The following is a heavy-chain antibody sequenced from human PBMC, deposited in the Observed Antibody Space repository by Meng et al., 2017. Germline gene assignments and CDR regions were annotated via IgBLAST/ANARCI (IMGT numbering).Heavy chain of an antibody. CDR2: INHSGST. Sequence: QGPLQQWGAGLLKPSGTLSLTCAVYGGSFSGYYWSWIRQPPGKGLEWIGEINHSGSTNYNPSLKSRVTISVDTSKNQFSLKLSSVTAADTAVYYCAGITMSRAGDYWGQGTLVTVSS. J-gene: IGHJ4*02. D-gene: IGHD3-22*01. CDR1: GGSFSGYY. V-gene: IGHV4-34*01. CDR3: AGITMSRAGDY.